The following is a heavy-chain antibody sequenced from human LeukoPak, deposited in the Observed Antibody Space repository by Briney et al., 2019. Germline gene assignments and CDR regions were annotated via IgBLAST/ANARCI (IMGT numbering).Heavy chain of an antibody. CDR2: ISGSGGHT. D-gene: IGHD3-22*01. CDR3: AKEGRLTVAAVVVENYFDY. J-gene: IGHJ4*02. CDR1: GFTHSRSA. V-gene: IGHV3-23*01. Sequence: GGSLRLSCVGSGFTHSRSAMSWVRLAPGKALEWVSGISGSGGHTYYTDSVKGRFTISRDNSGTTVSLQMNSLTTDDTAVYFCAKEGRLTVAAVVVENYFDYWGQGTPVIVSA.